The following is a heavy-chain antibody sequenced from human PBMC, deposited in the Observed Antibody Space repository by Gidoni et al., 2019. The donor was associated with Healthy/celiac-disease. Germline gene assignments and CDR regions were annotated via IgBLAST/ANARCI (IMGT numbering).Heavy chain of an antibody. CDR2: IGTAGDT. Sequence: EVQLVESGGGWVQPGGCRRRSCAAAGVTFSSYALHWVRQATGKGLDWVSAIGTAGDTYSPGSVKGRFTISRENAKNSLYLQMNSLRAGDTAVYYCSRGVFGSGSDDAFDIWGQGTMVTVSS. D-gene: IGHD3-10*01. CDR3: SRGVFGSGSDDAFDI. V-gene: IGHV3-13*01. CDR1: GVTFSSYA. J-gene: IGHJ3*02.